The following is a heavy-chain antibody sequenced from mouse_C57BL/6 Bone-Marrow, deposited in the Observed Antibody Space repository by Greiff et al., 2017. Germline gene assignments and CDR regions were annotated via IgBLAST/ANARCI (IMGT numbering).Heavy chain of an antibody. D-gene: IGHD1-1*01. Sequence: QVQLQQPGAELVRPGSSVKLSCKASGYTFTSYWMDWVKQRPGQGLEWIGNIHPSDSETHYNQKFKDKATLTVDNSSSTAYMQLSSLTSADSAVYYCARRIYYNGSYYFDYWGQGTTLTVSS. CDR3: ARRIYYNGSYYFDY. J-gene: IGHJ2*01. V-gene: IGHV1-61*01. CDR1: GYTFTSYW. CDR2: IHPSDSET.